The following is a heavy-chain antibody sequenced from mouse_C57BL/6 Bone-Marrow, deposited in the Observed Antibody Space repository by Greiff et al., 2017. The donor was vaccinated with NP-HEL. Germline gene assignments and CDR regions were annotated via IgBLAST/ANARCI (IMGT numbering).Heavy chain of an antibody. CDR1: GYTFTDYN. D-gene: IGHD1-1*01. CDR3: ARRGVVATLYYAMDY. J-gene: IGHJ4*01. Sequence: VHVKQSGPELVKPGASVKIPCKASGYTFTDYNMDWVKQSHGKSLEWIGDINPNNGGTIYNQKFKGKATLTVDKSSSTAYMELRSLTSEDTAVYYCARRGVVATLYYAMDYWGQGTSVTVSS. CDR2: INPNNGGT. V-gene: IGHV1-18*01.